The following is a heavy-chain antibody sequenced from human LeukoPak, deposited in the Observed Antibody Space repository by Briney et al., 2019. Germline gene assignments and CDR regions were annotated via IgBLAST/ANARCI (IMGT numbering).Heavy chain of an antibody. J-gene: IGHJ4*02. CDR2: ISSSGSTI. Sequence: GGSLRLSCAASGFTFSDYYMSWIRQAPGKGLEWVSYISSSGSTIYYADSVKGRFTISRDNSKNMLYLQMKSLRAEDTAVYYCAKVEGPYIVVVTANTVSFDYWGQGTLVTVSS. V-gene: IGHV3-11*01. CDR3: AKVEGPYIVVVTANTVSFDY. CDR1: GFTFSDYY. D-gene: IGHD2-21*02.